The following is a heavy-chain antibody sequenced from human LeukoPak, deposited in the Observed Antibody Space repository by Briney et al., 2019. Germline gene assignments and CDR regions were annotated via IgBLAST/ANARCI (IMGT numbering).Heavy chain of an antibody. J-gene: IGHJ5*02. CDR3: ARKILRGQHGWVVP. CDR2: ISAYNGNT. Sequence: ASVKVSCMASGYTFTSYGVNWLRQAPGQGLEWMGWISAYNGNTNYAQKLQGRVTMTTDTSTSTAYMELTSLRSDDTAVYYCARKILRGQHGWVVPWGQGTLVTVSS. V-gene: IGHV1-18*01. D-gene: IGHD5/OR15-5a*01. CDR1: GYTFTSYG.